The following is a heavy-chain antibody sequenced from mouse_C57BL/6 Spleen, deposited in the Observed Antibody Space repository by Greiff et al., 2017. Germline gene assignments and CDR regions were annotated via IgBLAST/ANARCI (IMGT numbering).Heavy chain of an antibody. J-gene: IGHJ2*01. CDR3: ARELPHYFDY. CDR1: GFTFSDYY. Sequence: DVKLVESEGGLVQPGSSMKLSCTASGFTFSDYYMPWVRQVPEKGLEWVANINYAGSSTNYLDTLKSRSIFSRDNAKNILYLQMSSLESADTATYYCARELPHYFDYWGQGTTLTVSS. V-gene: IGHV5-16*01. CDR2: INYAGSST. D-gene: IGHD1-1*01.